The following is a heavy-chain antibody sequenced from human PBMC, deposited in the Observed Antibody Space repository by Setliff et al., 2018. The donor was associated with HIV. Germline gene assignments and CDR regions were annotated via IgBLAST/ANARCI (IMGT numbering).Heavy chain of an antibody. Sequence: PGGSLRLSCAASGFTFSNYWMNWVRQAPGKGLEWVANINQDGSEKNYVDSVKGRFTISRDNAKNSLYLQMNSLRVEDTTVYYCTRKLAPGHGMDVWGQGTTVTVSS. CDR2: INQDGSEK. J-gene: IGHJ6*02. CDR1: GFTFSNYW. CDR3: TRKLAPGHGMDV. V-gene: IGHV3-7*01. D-gene: IGHD3-3*02.